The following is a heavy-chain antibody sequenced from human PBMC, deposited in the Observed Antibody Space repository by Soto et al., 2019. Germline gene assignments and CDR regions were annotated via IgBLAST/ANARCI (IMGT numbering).Heavy chain of an antibody. D-gene: IGHD2-15*01. CDR1: CYTFTSHG. CDR3: ASGYCSGGSCYARDWFDP. Sequence: GAPVKVSCKASCYTFTSHGISWGGQAPGQRGEGMGGISAYTGHTNYAQKLQGRVTMTTDTSTSTAYMELRSLRSDDTAVYYCASGYCSGGSCYARDWFDPWGQGTLVTVSS. J-gene: IGHJ5*02. CDR2: ISAYTGHT. V-gene: IGHV1-18*01.